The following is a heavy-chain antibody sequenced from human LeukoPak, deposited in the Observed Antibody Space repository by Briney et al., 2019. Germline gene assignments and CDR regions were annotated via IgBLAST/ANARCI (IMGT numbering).Heavy chain of an antibody. Sequence: ASVKVSCKASGGTFSSYAISWVRQAPGQGLEWMGGITPIFGTANYAQKFQGRVTITADESTSTAYMELSSLRSEDSAVYYCARSDSSGWYKGDSDYWGQGTLVTVSS. CDR3: ARSDSSGWYKGDSDY. V-gene: IGHV1-69*13. D-gene: IGHD6-19*01. CDR2: ITPIFGTA. J-gene: IGHJ4*02. CDR1: GGTFSSYA.